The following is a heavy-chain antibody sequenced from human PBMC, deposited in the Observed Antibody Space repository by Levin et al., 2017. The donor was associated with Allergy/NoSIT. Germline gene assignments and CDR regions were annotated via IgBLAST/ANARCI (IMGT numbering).Heavy chain of an antibody. CDR2: ISSSGSHI. J-gene: IGHJ6*02. D-gene: IGHD1-26*01. CDR1: GFTFRDYY. Sequence: LSLTCAASGFTFRDYYMSWLRQAPGKGLQWVSYISSSGSHIDSADSVKGRFTISRDNARNSMYLQMNSLRAEDTAVYYCARDRVSSTYYDRHYYSYHGIDVWGQGTTVTVSS. CDR3: ARDRVSSTYYDRHYYSYHGIDV. V-gene: IGHV3-11*01.